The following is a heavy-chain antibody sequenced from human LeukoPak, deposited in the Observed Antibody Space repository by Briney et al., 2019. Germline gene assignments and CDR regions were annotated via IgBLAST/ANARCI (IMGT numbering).Heavy chain of an antibody. J-gene: IGHJ3*02. V-gene: IGHV3-13*01. CDR3: ARASPWEVRGVYDAFDI. CDR2: IGTAGDT. D-gene: IGHD3-10*01. CDR1: GFTFSSYD. Sequence: GGSLRLSCAASGFTFSSYDMHWVRQATGKGLEWVSAIGTAGDTYYPGSVKGRFTISRENAKNSLYLQMNSLRAGDTAVYYCARASPWEVRGVYDAFDIWGQGAMVTVSS.